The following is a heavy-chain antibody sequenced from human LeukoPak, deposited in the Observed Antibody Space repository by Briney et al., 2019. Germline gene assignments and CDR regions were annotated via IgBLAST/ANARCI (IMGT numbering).Heavy chain of an antibody. CDR1: GFTFSAYS. CDR3: ARDYKYAFDN. CDR2: IGISSGNT. Sequence: GGSLRLSCAASGFTFSAYSMNWVRQAPGKGLEWISYIGISSGNTKYADSVKGRFTISGDKAKNPLYLQMNSLRVEDTAVYYCARDYKYAFDNWGQGTLVTVSS. V-gene: IGHV3-48*01. D-gene: IGHD5-24*01. J-gene: IGHJ4*02.